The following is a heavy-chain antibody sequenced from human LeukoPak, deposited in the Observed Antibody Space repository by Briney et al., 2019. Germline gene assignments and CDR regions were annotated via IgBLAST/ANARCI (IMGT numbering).Heavy chain of an antibody. D-gene: IGHD3-3*01. CDR1: GGSVSSGSYY. V-gene: IGHV4-61*01. J-gene: IGHJ4*02. CDR3: ARAIYDLWSGYDY. Sequence: SETLSLTCTVSGGSVSSGSYYWSWIRQPPGKGLEWIGYIYYSGSTNYNPSLKSRVTISVDKSKNQFSLKLSSVTAADTAVYYCARAIYDLWSGYDYWGQGTLVTVSS. CDR2: IYYSGST.